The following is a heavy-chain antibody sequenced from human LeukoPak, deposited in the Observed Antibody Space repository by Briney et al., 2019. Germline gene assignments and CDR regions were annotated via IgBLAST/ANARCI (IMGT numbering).Heavy chain of an antibody. J-gene: IGHJ3*02. CDR2: IYPADSDT. Sequence: GESLKISCKGSGYSFINYWIGWVRQMPAKGLEWMGIIYPADSDTRYSPSFQGQVTISADKSINTAYLQWSSLKASDTAMYFCARRSTYYYDSSGYYSIAFDIWGQGTMVTVSS. D-gene: IGHD3-22*01. CDR1: GYSFINYW. V-gene: IGHV5-51*01. CDR3: ARRSTYYYDSSGYYSIAFDI.